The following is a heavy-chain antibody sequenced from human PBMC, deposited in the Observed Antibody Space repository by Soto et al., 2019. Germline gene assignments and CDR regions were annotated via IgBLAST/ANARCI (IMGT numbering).Heavy chain of an antibody. J-gene: IGHJ2*01. D-gene: IGHD3-10*01. CDR3: AKDPSQIGIYWYFDL. CDR1: GFTFSSYA. V-gene: IGHV3-23*01. Sequence: EVQLLESGGGLVQPGGSLRLSCAASGFTFSSYAMSWVRQAPGKGLEWVSAISGSGGSTYYADSVKGRFTISRDNSKNTLYLQMNSLRAADTAVYYCAKDPSQIGIYWYFDLWGRGTLVTVSS. CDR2: ISGSGGST.